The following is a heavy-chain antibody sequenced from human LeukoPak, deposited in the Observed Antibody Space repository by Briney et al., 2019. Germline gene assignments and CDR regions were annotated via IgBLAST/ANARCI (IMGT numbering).Heavy chain of an antibody. CDR3: AKVIREVDMSYDY. CDR1: GFTFSSYG. CDR2: LSYDGSNN. J-gene: IGHJ4*02. V-gene: IGHV3-30*18. D-gene: IGHD5-24*01. Sequence: PGGSLRLSCAASGFTFSSYGMHWVRQAPGKGLEWVAVLSYDGSNNYYADSVKGRFTISRDNSKNTLYLQMNSLRAEDTAVYYCAKVIREVDMSYDYWGQGALVTVSS.